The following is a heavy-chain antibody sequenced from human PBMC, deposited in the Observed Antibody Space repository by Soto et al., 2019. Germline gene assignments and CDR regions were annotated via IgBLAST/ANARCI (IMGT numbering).Heavy chain of an antibody. CDR3: ASRVYSSSWYSPMEYYYYGMDV. CDR2: IYYSGST. D-gene: IGHD6-13*01. J-gene: IGHJ6*02. Sequence: SETLSLTCTVSGGSISSSSYYWGWIRQPPGKGLEWIGSIYYSGSTYYNPSLKSRVTISVDTSKNQFSLKLSSVTAADTAVYYCASRVYSSSWYSPMEYYYYGMDVWGQGTTVTVSS. V-gene: IGHV4-39*01. CDR1: GGSISSSSYY.